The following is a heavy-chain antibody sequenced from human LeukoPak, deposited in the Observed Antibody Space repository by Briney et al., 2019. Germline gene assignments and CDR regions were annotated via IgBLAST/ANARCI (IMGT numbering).Heavy chain of an antibody. J-gene: IGHJ6*02. D-gene: IGHD2-2*01. Sequence: PSETLSLTCTVSGGSISSYYWSRIRQPPGKGLEWIGHIYYSGSTNYNPSLKSRVTISVDTSKNQFSLKLSSVTAADTAVYYCARSTSPSHYYHGMDVWGQGTTVTVSS. CDR2: IYYSGST. V-gene: IGHV4-59*01. CDR3: ARSTSPSHYYHGMDV. CDR1: GGSISSYY.